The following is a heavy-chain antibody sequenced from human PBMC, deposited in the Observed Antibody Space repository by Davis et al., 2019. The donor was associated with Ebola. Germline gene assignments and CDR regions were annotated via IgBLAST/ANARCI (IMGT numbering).Heavy chain of an antibody. CDR3: ARWSILGQ. V-gene: IGHV3-48*02. CDR1: GFTFSSKS. J-gene: IGHJ4*02. CDR2: ISSGSFTI. D-gene: IGHD3-3*01. Sequence: PGGSLRLSCGAFGFTFSSKSMNWVRQAPGKGLEWVAFISSGSFTIHYADSVKGRFTISRDNAKNSLFLQMNSLRDEDTAVYYCARWSILGQWGQGTLVTVSS.